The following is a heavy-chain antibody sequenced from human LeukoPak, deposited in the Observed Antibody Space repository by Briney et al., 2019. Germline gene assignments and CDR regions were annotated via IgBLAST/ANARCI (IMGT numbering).Heavy chain of an antibody. CDR3: ARGGPVAATERYFDY. D-gene: IGHD2-15*01. V-gene: IGHV1-69*04. CDR2: IILILGIA. Sequence: GASVTVSFKASGGTFSIYAISWVRQAPGQGLEWMGRIILILGIANYAQKFQGRVTITGDKSTSTAYMELSSLRSEDTAVYYCARGGPVAATERYFDYWGQGTLVSVSS. CDR1: GGTFSIYA. J-gene: IGHJ4*02.